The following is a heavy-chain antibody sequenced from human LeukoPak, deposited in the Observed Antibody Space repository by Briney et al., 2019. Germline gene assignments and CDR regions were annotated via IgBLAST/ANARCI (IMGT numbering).Heavy chain of an antibody. CDR3: AKAPRNSSTMLDY. D-gene: IGHD6-13*01. Sequence: GASVKVSCKASGYTFTSYGISWVRQAPGQGLEWMGWISAYNGNTNYAQKLQGRVTTTTDTSTSTAYMELRSLRSEDTAVYYCAKAPRNSSTMLDYWGQGTLVTVSS. CDR1: GYTFTSYG. CDR2: ISAYNGNT. J-gene: IGHJ4*02. V-gene: IGHV1-18*01.